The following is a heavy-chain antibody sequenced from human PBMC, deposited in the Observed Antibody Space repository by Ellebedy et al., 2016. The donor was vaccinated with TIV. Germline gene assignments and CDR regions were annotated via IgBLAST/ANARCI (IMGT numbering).Heavy chain of an antibody. V-gene: IGHV4-34*01. CDR2: INHSGST. D-gene: IGHD3-10*01. Sequence: SETLSLTXAVYGGSFSGYYWSWIRQPPGKGLEWIGEINHSGSTNYNPSLKSRVTISVDTSKNQFSLKLSSVTAADTAVYYCAREMWYYYGSGSREFNWFDPWGQGTLVTVSS. CDR1: GGSFSGYY. CDR3: AREMWYYYGSGSREFNWFDP. J-gene: IGHJ5*02.